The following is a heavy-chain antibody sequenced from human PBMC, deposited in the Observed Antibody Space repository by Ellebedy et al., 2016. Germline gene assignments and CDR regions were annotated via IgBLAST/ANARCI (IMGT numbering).Heavy chain of an antibody. CDR1: GGSISSYY. Sequence: SETLSLTCTVSGGSISSYYWSWIRQPPGKGLEWIGYIYYSGSTNYNPPLKSRVTISVDTSKNQFSLKLSSVTAADTAVYYCARALNYYDSSGYYPKSFDYWGQGTLVTVSS. J-gene: IGHJ4*02. V-gene: IGHV4-59*01. CDR3: ARALNYYDSSGYYPKSFDY. D-gene: IGHD3-22*01. CDR2: IYYSGST.